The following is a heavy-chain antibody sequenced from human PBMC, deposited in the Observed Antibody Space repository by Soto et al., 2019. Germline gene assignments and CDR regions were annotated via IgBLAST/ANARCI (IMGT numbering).Heavy chain of an antibody. V-gene: IGHV1-8*01. D-gene: IGHD5-12*01. CDR1: GYTFTRYD. CDR2: MNPNSGNT. Sequence: ASVKVSCKASGYTFTRYDINWVRQATGQGLEGMGWMNPNSGNTGYAQKFQGRVTMTRNTSISTAYMELSSLRSQDTAVYYCARGGPLSGYDPLVYYYSYYMDVWGKGTTVTVSS. J-gene: IGHJ6*03. CDR3: ARGGPLSGYDPLVYYYSYYMDV.